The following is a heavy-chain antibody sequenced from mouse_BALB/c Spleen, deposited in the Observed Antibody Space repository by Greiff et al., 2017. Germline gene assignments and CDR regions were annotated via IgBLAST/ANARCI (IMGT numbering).Heavy chain of an antibody. CDR2: IWSGGST. D-gene: IGHD1-1*01. CDR1: GFSLTSDG. V-gene: IGHV2-2*02. CDR3: ARDYYGIYAMDY. J-gene: IGHJ4*01. Sequence: VKLMESGPGLVQPSQSLSITCTVSGFSLTSDGVHWVRQSPGKGLEWLGVIWSGGSTDYNAAFISRLSISKDNSKSQVFFKMNSLQANDTAIYYCARDYYGIYAMDYWGQGTSVTVSS.